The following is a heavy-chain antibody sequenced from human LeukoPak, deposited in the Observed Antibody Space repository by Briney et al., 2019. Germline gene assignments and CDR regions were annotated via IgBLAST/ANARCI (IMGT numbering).Heavy chain of an antibody. V-gene: IGHV3-48*02. CDR2: ISSSSSTI. CDR1: GFTFSSYS. D-gene: IGHD3-3*01. CDR3: ARGPCDS. J-gene: IGHJ5*02. Sequence: PGGSLRLSCAASGFTFSSYSVNWVRQAPGKGLEWVSYISSSSSTIYYTDSVKGRFTISRDNAKNSLYLQVNSLRDEDTAVYYCARGPCDSWGQGTLVTVSS.